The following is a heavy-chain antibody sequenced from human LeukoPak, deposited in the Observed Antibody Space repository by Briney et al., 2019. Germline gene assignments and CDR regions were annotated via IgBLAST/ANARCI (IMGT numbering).Heavy chain of an antibody. CDR2: ISWISGSI. D-gene: IGHD3-22*01. Sequence: PGGSLRLSCAASGFTFDDYAMHWVRQAPGKGLEWVSGISWISGSIGYADSVKGRFTISRDNAKNSLYLQMNSLRAEDTALYYCAKDRRYYYDSSGYYYADDAFDIWGQGTMVTVSS. J-gene: IGHJ3*02. CDR1: GFTFDDYA. V-gene: IGHV3-9*01. CDR3: AKDRRYYYDSSGYYYADDAFDI.